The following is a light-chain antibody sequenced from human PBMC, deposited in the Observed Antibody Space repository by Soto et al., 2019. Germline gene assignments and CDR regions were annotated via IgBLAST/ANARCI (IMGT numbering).Light chain of an antibody. J-gene: IGLJ2*01. Sequence: QAALTQPASVSGSPGQSITISCAGTMRDVGAYNLVSWYQQHPGRAPQLIIYEVRNRPSGISFRFSGSKSGNTASLTISGLQAEDEADYYCSSYTSKSSLIFGGGTKLPVL. CDR1: MRDVGAYNL. CDR3: SSYTSKSSLI. V-gene: IGLV2-14*01. CDR2: EVR.